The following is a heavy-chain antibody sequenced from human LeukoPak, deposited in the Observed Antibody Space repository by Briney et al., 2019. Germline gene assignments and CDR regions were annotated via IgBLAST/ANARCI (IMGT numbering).Heavy chain of an antibody. CDR2: ISAYNGDT. Sequence: ASVKVSCKASGGTFSSYAMSWVRQAPGQGLEWMGWISAYNGDTNYAQKFQGRVTMTTDTSTSTMTAYMELRSLRSDDTAVYYCARDTVTGTGVNFDYWGQGTLVTVSS. CDR1: GGTFSSYA. D-gene: IGHD1-20*01. V-gene: IGHV1-18*01. CDR3: ARDTVTGTGVNFDY. J-gene: IGHJ4*02.